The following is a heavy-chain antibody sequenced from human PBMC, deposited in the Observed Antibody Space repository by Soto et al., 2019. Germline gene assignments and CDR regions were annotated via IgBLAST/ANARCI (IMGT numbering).Heavy chain of an antibody. CDR1: GGSISSGGYY. D-gene: IGHD2-15*01. V-gene: IGHV4-31*03. CDR3: ARARHCSGGSCYYLGLTYYYGMDV. J-gene: IGHJ6*02. CDR2: IYYSGST. Sequence: SETLSLTCTVSGGSISSGGYYWSWIRQHPGKGLEWIGYIYYSGSTYYNPSLKSRVTISVDTSKNQFFLKLSSVTAADTAVYYCARARHCSGGSCYYLGLTYYYGMDVWGQGTTVTVSS.